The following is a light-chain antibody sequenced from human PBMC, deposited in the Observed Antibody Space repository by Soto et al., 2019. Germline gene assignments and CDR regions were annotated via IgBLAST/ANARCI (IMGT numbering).Light chain of an antibody. CDR3: QQLDSNPPWT. CDR1: QTIYNY. CDR2: LAS. V-gene: IGKV1-9*01. J-gene: IGKJ1*01. Sequence: IQLTQSPSSLSASVGDTVTISCRASQTIYNYLAWYQQYPGRAPKLLIYLASTLQSGVPSRFSGSGSGTDFKLTISSLQPEDFATYYCQQLDSNPPWTFGQGTRVEIK.